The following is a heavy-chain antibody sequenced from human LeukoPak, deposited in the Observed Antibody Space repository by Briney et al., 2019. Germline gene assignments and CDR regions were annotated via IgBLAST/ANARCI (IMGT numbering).Heavy chain of an antibody. CDR1: GXTFSAYA. CDR2: IYTVGNT. J-gene: IGHJ3*02. D-gene: IGHD6-19*01. Sequence: PGGSLRLSCEASGXTFSAYAMTWVRQAPGKGLEWVSVIYTVGNTDYADSVKGRFTISRDNSKNTLYLQMNSLRAEDTAVYYCARDGSGSDAFDIWGQGTMVTVSS. V-gene: IGHV3-66*01. CDR3: ARDGSGSDAFDI.